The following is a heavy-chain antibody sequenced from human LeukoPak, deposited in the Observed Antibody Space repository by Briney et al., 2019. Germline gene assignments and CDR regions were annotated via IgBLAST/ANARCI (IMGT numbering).Heavy chain of an antibody. J-gene: IGHJ6*02. CDR3: ARDLPRYYYYYGMDV. CDR2: IWYDGSNK. CDR1: GFTFSSYG. Sequence: GGSLRLSCAASGFTFSSYGMHWVRQAPGRGPEWVAVIWYDGSNKYYADSVKGRFTISRDNSKNTLYLQMNSLRAEDTAVYYCARDLPRYYYYYGMDVWGQGTTVTVSS. V-gene: IGHV3-33*01.